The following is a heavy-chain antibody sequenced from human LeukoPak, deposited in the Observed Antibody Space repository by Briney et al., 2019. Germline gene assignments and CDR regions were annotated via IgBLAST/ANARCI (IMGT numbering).Heavy chain of an antibody. CDR3: ARDIYPYSSSSFDY. CDR1: GFTFSSHA. CDR2: IKQDGSEK. Sequence: GGSLRLSCAASGFTFSSHAMSWVRQAPGKGLEWVANIKQDGSEKYYVDSVKGRFTISRDNAKNSLYLQMNSLRAEDTAVYYCARDIYPYSSSSFDYWGQGTLVTVSS. V-gene: IGHV3-7*01. J-gene: IGHJ4*02. D-gene: IGHD6-6*01.